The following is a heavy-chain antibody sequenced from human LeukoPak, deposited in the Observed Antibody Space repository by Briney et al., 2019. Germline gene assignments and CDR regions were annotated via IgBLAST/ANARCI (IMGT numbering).Heavy chain of an antibody. CDR2: IKQDESEK. CDR1: GFTFSTYW. Sequence: PGGSLRLSCAASGFTFSTYWMTWVRQAPGKGLEWVANIKQDESEKYYVDSVKGRFTISRDNAKNSLFLQMNSLRAEDTAVYYCARRFGSGSFENSEFDYWGQGTLVTVSS. D-gene: IGHD3-10*01. CDR3: ARRFGSGSFENSEFDY. J-gene: IGHJ4*02. V-gene: IGHV3-7*01.